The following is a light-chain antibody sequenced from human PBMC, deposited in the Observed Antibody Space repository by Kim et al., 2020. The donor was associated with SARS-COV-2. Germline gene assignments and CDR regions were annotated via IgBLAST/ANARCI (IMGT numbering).Light chain of an antibody. J-gene: IGLJ3*02. V-gene: IGLV2-11*03. CDR3: CSYAGTYTWV. CDR1: GRDVGAYNI. Sequence: GQQVTIAGTGTGRDVGAYNIVSGYQQHPGKAPKLMICDVSRRPSGVPARFSGSKSGNTASLTISGLQAEDEADYYCCSYAGTYTWVFGGGTQLTVL. CDR2: DVS.